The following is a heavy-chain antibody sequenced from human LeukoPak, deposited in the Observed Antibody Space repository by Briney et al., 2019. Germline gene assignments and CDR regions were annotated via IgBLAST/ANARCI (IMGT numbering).Heavy chain of an antibody. J-gene: IGHJ4*02. Sequence: GASVKVSCKASGYTFTGHYMHWVRQAPGQGLEWMGRINPNSGGTNYAQKFQGRVTMTRDTSISTAYMELSRLRSDDTAVYYCATPQGSYYYDSSGYSPVDYWGQGTLVTVSS. V-gene: IGHV1-2*06. CDR2: INPNSGGT. CDR3: ATPQGSYYYDSSGYSPVDY. CDR1: GYTFTGHY. D-gene: IGHD3-22*01.